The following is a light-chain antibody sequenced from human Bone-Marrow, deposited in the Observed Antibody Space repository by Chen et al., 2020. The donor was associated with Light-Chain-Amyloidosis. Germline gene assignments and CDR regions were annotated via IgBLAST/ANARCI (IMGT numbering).Light chain of an antibody. CDR2: IDT. CDR1: DLPTKY. CDR3: QSADSSGTYAVI. Sequence: SYELTQPPSVSVSPGQTARITCSGDDLPTKYAYWYQQKPGQAPVLVIHIDTERPSGISERFSGSSSGTTATLTISGVQAEDEADYHCQSADSSGTYAVIFGGGTKLTVL. V-gene: IGLV3-25*03. J-gene: IGLJ2*01.